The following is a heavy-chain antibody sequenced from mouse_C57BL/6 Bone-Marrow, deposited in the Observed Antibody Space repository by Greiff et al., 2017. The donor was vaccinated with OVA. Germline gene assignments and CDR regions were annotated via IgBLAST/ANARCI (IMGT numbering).Heavy chain of an antibody. CDR3: ARDGSSLYYYAMDY. CDR2: IYYSGTI. CDR1: GISITTGNYR. J-gene: IGHJ4*01. V-gene: IGHV3-5*01. Sequence: VQLQQSGPGLVKPSQTVFLTCTVTGISITTGNYRWSWIRQFPGNKLEWIGYIYYSGTITYNPSLTSRTTITRDTPKNQFFLEMNSLTAEDTATYYCARDGSSLYYYAMDYWGQGTSVTVSS. D-gene: IGHD1-1*01.